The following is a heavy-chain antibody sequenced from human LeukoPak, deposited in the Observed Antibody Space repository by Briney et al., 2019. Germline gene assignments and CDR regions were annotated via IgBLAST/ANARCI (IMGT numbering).Heavy chain of an antibody. D-gene: IGHD6-13*01. V-gene: IGHV3-7*03. CDR1: GFTFSNYW. Sequence: PGGSLRLSCAASGFTFSNYWMSWVRQAPGKGLEWVASIKEDGSDKFYVASVKGRFTISRDNSKNTLYLQMNSLRAEDTAVYYCAKDGAGYSSSWGQGTLVTVSS. CDR3: AKDGAGYSSS. J-gene: IGHJ4*02. CDR2: IKEDGSDK.